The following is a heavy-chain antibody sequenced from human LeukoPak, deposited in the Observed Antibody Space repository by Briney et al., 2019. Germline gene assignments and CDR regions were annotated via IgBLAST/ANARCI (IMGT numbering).Heavy chain of an antibody. V-gene: IGHV3-9*03. J-gene: IGHJ4*02. D-gene: IGHD3-10*01. CDR1: GFTFDDYA. Sequence: GRSLRLSCAASGFTFDDYAMHWVRQAPGKGLEWVSGISWNSGSIGYADSVKGRFTISRDNAKNSLYLQMNSLRAEDMALYYCAKSLYGSGSYPDYWGQGTLVTVSS. CDR2: ISWNSGSI. CDR3: AKSLYGSGSYPDY.